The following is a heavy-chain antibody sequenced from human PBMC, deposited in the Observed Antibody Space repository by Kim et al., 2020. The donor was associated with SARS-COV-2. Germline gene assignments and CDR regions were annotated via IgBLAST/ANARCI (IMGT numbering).Heavy chain of an antibody. CDR2: GST. V-gene: IGHV4-39*01. Sequence: GSTYYNPSLKSRVTISVDTSKNQFSLKLSSVTAADTAVYYCASVAGSFDYWGQGTLVTVSS. D-gene: IGHD6-19*01. CDR3: ASVAGSFDY. J-gene: IGHJ4*02.